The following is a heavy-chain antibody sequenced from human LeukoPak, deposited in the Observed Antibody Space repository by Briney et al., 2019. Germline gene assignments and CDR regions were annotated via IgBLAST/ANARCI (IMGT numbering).Heavy chain of an antibody. CDR1: GYTFTGYY. Sequence: GASVKVSCKASGYTFTGYYMHWVRQAPGQGLEWMGGIIPIFGTANYAQKFQGRVTITADESTSTAYMELSSLRSEDTAVYYCASSRTDDIVVVPVPYYYYMDVWGKGTTVTVSS. CDR3: ASSRTDDIVVVPVPYYYYMDV. D-gene: IGHD2-2*01. CDR2: IIPIFGTA. J-gene: IGHJ6*03. V-gene: IGHV1-69*13.